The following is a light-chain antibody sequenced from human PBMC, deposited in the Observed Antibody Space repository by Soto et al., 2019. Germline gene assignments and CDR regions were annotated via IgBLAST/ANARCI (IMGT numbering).Light chain of an antibody. CDR2: GFH. J-gene: IGLJ1*01. CDR3: FSFTTTSTHV. Sequence: QSVLTQPACLSWSPGQWITMSCPETSSDIAAYDYVSWLTQHPGNATKHMLSGFHNRPSGVSNRFSGSKPGNTAYLNISWLKVEHEAEYFGFSFTTTSTHVFGPRTKVTVL. CDR1: SSDIAAYDY. V-gene: IGLV2-14*03.